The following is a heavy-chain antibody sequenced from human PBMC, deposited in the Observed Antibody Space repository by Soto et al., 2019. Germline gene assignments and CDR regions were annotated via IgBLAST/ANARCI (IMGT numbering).Heavy chain of an antibody. CDR2: TYYRSKWYN. Sequence: PSQTLSLTCAISGDSVSSNSAAWNWIRQSPSRGLEWLGRTYYRSKWYNDYAVSVKSRITINPDTSKNQFSLQLNSVTPEDTAVYYCARGGCSSTRCYPLYGMDVWGQGTTVTVSS. CDR1: GDSVSSNSAA. CDR3: ARGGCSSTRCYPLYGMDV. J-gene: IGHJ6*02. V-gene: IGHV6-1*01. D-gene: IGHD2-2*01.